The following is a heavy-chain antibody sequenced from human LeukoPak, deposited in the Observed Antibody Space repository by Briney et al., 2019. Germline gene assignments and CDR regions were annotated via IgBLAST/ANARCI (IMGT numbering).Heavy chain of an antibody. J-gene: IGHJ4*02. Sequence: SETLSLTCAVSGYPISSGYYWGWIRQPPGKGLEWIGHIYHSGTTYYNPSLKSHVTISVDTSKNQFSLRLNPVTAADTAVYYCARLRNNYNDNGDFPRYWGQGTLVTVSS. V-gene: IGHV4-38-2*01. CDR2: IYHSGTT. CDR1: GYPISSGYY. CDR3: ARLRNNYNDNGDFPRY. D-gene: IGHD4-17*01.